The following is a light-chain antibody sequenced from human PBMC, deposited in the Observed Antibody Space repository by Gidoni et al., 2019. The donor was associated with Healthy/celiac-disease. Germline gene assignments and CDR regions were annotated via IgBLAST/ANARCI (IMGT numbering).Light chain of an antibody. J-gene: IGKJ1*01. CDR2: DAS. CDR1: QSVSSY. CDR3: QQRSNWPRT. V-gene: IGKV3-11*01. Sequence: EIVLTQSPATLSLSPGERATPSCRASQSVSSYLAWYQQKPGQAPRLLIYDASNRATGIPARFSGSGSGTDFTLTISSLEPEDFAVYYCQQRSNWPRTFGXGTKVEIK.